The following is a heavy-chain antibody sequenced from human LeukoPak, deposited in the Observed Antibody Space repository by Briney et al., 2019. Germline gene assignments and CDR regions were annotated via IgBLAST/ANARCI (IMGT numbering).Heavy chain of an antibody. V-gene: IGHV3-73*01. CDR2: IRSKANSYAT. J-gene: IGHJ4*02. CDR3: TRKIGYDFWSGYSVESYYFDY. D-gene: IGHD3-3*01. CDR1: GFTFSGSA. Sequence: GGSLRLSCAASGFTFSGSALHWVRQASRKGLEWVGRIRSKANSYATAYAASVKGRFTISRDDSKNTAYLQMNSLKTEDTAVYYCTRKIGYDFWSGYSVESYYFDYWGQGTLVTVSS.